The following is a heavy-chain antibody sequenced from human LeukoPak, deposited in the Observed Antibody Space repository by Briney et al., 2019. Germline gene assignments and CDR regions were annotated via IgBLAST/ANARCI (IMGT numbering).Heavy chain of an antibody. V-gene: IGHV3-9*01. CDR3: AKGPYDDSSGYNNWFDP. Sequence: GGSLRLSCAASGFSFDEYAMHWVRQAPGKCLEWVSGISWNSDSIGYADSVKGRFSISRDNAKNSLYLQMNSLRSEDTALYYCAKGPYDDSSGYNNWFDPWGQGTLVTVSS. CDR2: ISWNSDSI. D-gene: IGHD3-22*01. CDR1: GFSFDEYA. J-gene: IGHJ5*02.